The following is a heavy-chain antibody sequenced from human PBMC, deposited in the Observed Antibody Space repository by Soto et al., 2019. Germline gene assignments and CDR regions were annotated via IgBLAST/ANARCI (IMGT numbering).Heavy chain of an antibody. V-gene: IGHV1-3*01. CDR2: INAGNGNT. CDR1: GYTFTSYA. D-gene: IGHD3-3*01. J-gene: IGHJ4*02. CDR3: ARVFGGYDFWSGSFDY. Sequence: ASVKVSCKASGYTFTSYAMHWVRQAPGQRLEWIGWINAGNGNTKYSQKFQGRVTITRDTSASTAYMELSSLRSEDTAVYYCARVFGGYDFWSGSFDYWGQGTLVTVSS.